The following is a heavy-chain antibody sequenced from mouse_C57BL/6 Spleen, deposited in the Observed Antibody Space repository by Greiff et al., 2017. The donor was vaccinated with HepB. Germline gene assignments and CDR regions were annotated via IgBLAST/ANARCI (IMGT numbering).Heavy chain of an antibody. J-gene: IGHJ3*01. V-gene: IGHV1-62-2*01. D-gene: IGHD2-4*01. CDR3: ARHEKVYYDYDDGTWFAY. CDR1: GYTFTEYT. Sequence: QVQLQQSGAELVKPGASVKLSCKASGYTFTEYTIHWVKQRSGQGLEWIGWFYPGSGSIKYNEKFKDKATLTADKSSSTVYMELSRLTSEDSAVYFCARHEKVYYDYDDGTWFAYWGQGTLVTVSA. CDR2: FYPGSGSI.